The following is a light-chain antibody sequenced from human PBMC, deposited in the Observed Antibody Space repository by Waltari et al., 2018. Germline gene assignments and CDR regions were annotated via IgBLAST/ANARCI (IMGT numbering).Light chain of an antibody. CDR2: EVT. J-gene: IGLJ2*01. CDR3: CSFAGSVTFVV. Sequence: QSALTQPASVSGSPGPSITIFCSGTSSDVGYYNLVSWYQQHPGQAPKVIIYEVTKRPSGVSNRFSGSKSGNTASLTISGLQAEDEAEYFCCSFAGSVTFVVFGGGTKVTVL. CDR1: SSDVGYYNL. V-gene: IGLV2-23*02.